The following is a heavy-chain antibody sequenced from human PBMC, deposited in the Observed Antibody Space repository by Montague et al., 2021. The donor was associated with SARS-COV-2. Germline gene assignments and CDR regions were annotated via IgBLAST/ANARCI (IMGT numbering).Heavy chain of an antibody. Sequence: CAISGDSVSSNHAAWNWIRQSPSRGLEWLGRTNYRSKWHYDYAVSVKSRILIIPDTSKNQFSLKLSSVTAADTAVYYCARAFIAAAGTTSFDYWGQGTLVTVSS. CDR1: GDSVSSNHAA. J-gene: IGHJ4*02. CDR2: TNYRSKWHY. V-gene: IGHV6-1*01. D-gene: IGHD6-13*01. CDR3: ARAFIAAAGTTSFDY.